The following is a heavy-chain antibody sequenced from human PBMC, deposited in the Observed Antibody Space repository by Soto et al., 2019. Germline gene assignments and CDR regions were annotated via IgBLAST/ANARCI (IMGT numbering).Heavy chain of an antibody. CDR3: AKRGEGYCSGGSCYDAFDI. V-gene: IGHV3-30*18. CDR1: GFTFSSYG. J-gene: IGHJ3*02. D-gene: IGHD2-15*01. CDR2: ISYDGSNK. Sequence: GGSLRLSCAASGFTFSSYGMHWVRQAPGKGLEWVAVISYDGSNKYYADSVKGRFTISRDNSKNTLYLQMNSLRAEDPAVYYCAKRGEGYCSGGSCYDAFDIWGQGKMVTVSS.